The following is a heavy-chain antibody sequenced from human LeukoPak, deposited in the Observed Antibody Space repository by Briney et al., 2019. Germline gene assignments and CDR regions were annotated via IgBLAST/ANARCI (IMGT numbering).Heavy chain of an antibody. CDR3: AKRVVVGATSPYSDFQH. D-gene: IGHD1-26*01. CDR2: ISGSGGNT. J-gene: IGHJ1*01. V-gene: IGHV3-23*01. Sequence: GGSLRLSCAASGFTFSSYAMSWVRQAPGKGLEWVSAISGSGGNTYYTDSVKGRFTISRDNSKNTLFLQMDSLRGEDTAVYYCAKRVVVGATSPYSDFQHWGQGTLVTVSS. CDR1: GFTFSSYA.